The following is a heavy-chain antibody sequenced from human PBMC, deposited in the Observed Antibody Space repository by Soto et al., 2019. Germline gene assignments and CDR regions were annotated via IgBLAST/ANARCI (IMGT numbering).Heavy chain of an antibody. V-gene: IGHV3-74*01. D-gene: IGHD5-12*01. CDR3: ARAGGYSGYVSYYYMDV. Sequence: GGSLSLSCAASGFTFSNYAMTWVRQAPGKGLEWVSRINSDGSSTCYADSVKGRFTISSDNAKIMLYLKMNSLRAEDTAFYYCARAGGYSGYVSYYYMDVWGKGTTVTVSS. CDR1: GFTFSNYA. J-gene: IGHJ6*03. CDR2: INSDGSST.